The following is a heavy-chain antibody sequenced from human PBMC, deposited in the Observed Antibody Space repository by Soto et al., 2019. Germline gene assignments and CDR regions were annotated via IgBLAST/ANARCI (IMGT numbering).Heavy chain of an antibody. J-gene: IGHJ4*02. CDR3: AMFRDGYNYHFDY. Sequence: ASAKVSCKAHRYTFTSSGISWVGQVPGEGLEWIGWSSAYNGNTNYAQKLQGRVTMTTDTSTSRAYMELRSLRSDDTAVYYCAMFRDGYNYHFDYWGQAILVTAS. CDR1: RYTFTSSG. V-gene: IGHV1-18*01. CDR2: SSAYNGNT. D-gene: IGHD5-12*01.